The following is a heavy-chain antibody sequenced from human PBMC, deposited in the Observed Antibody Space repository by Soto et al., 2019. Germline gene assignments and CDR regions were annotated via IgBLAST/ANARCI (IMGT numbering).Heavy chain of an antibody. J-gene: IGHJ4*02. V-gene: IGHV4-39*01. CDR1: GGSISSSYHY. CDR3: AGPYWVNYEGDY. D-gene: IGHD1-7*01. Sequence: SETLSLTCTVSGGSISSSYHYWAWIRQPPGKGLEWIGSIHYSGSTYYNPSLKSRVTISVDTSKNQFSLKMSSVTAPDTAVYYCAGPYWVNYEGDYWGQGVLVTVS. CDR2: IHYSGST.